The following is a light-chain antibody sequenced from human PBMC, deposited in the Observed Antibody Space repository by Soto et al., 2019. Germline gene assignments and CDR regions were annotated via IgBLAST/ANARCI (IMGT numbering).Light chain of an antibody. V-gene: IGKV3-11*01. CDR1: QSVSSY. CDR3: QQRSHWPPIT. CDR2: DAS. J-gene: IGKJ5*01. Sequence: EIVLTQSPATLSLSPGERATLSCRASQSVSSYLAWYQQKPGQATRLLIYDASNRATGIPARFSGSGSGTDFPLTISSLETEDFAVYYCQQRSHWPPITLGPGTRLQIK.